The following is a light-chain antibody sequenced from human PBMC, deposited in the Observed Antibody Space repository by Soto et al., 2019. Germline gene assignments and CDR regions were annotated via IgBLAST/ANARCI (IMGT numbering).Light chain of an antibody. CDR2: YND. V-gene: IGLV1-44*01. CDR1: SSNIGSNT. J-gene: IGLJ3*02. Sequence: QSVLSQPPSASGTPGQRVTISCSGRSSNIGSNTVNWYQQLPGAAPKLLIYYNDRRPSGVPDRFSGSKSGTSASLAISGLQSEDEADYYCAAWDGSLNAVLFGGGTKVTVL. CDR3: AAWDGSLNAVL.